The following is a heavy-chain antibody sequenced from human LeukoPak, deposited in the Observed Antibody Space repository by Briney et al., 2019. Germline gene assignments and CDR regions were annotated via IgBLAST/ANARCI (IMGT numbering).Heavy chain of an antibody. CDR3: ARVRGRQWELLGGHYFDY. CDR1: GFTFDDYG. J-gene: IGHJ4*02. D-gene: IGHD1-26*01. V-gene: IGHV3-20*04. Sequence: GGSLRLSCAASGFTFDDYGMRWVRQAPGKGLEWVSGINWNCGSTGYADSVKGRFTISRDNAKNSLYLQMNSLRAEDTALYYCARVRGRQWELLGGHYFDYWGQGTLVTVSS. CDR2: INWNCGST.